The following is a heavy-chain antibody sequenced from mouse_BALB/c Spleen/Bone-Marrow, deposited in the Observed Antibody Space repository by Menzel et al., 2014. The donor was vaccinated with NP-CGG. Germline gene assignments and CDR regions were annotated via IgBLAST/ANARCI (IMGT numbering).Heavy chain of an antibody. CDR2: IWSGGST. J-gene: IGHJ4*01. CDR3: ARNEGLREDYAMDY. V-gene: IGHV2-4-1*01. D-gene: IGHD2-4*01. Sequence: VKLVESGPGLVQPSQSLSITCTVSGFSLTSYGVHWVRPSPGKGLEWLGVIWSGGSTDYNAAFISRLSISKDNSKSQVFFKMNSLQADDTAIYYCARNEGLREDYAMDYWGQGTSVTVSS. CDR1: GFSLTSYG.